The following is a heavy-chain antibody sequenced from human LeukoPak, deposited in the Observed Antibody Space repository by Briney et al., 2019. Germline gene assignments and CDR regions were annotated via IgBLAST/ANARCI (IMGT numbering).Heavy chain of an antibody. V-gene: IGHV4-34*01. J-gene: IGHJ5*02. D-gene: IGHD3-22*01. CDR2: INHSGSV. CDR3: ASWTYDYGSSSSPELS. Sequence: LETLSLTCAVYDGSFSNYYCSWIRQPPGKGLEWIGEINHSGSVNYNPSLKSRVTISVDTSKNQFSLRLKSMTAADTAVYYCASWTYDYGSSSSPELSWGQGTLVTVSS. CDR1: DGSFSNYY.